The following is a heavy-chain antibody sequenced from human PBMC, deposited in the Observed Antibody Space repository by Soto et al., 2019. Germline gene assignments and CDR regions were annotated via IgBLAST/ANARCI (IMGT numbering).Heavy chain of an antibody. CDR2: ILPMFPTT. D-gene: IGHD2-21*01. Sequence: QVHLVQSGPEVKRTGSSVKVSCKASGDTFGRNAIHWVRQAPGQGLEWMGGILPMFPTTNYAQKFKGRLTISEAKATGTAYMEMTSLRSEDTAVYYCTKDGDSADYGYWGQGPLVTVSS. V-gene: IGHV1-69*06. CDR3: TKDGDSADYGY. J-gene: IGHJ4*02. CDR1: GDTFGRNA.